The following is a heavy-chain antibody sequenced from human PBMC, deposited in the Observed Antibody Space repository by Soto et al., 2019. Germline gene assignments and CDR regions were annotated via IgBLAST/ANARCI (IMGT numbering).Heavy chain of an antibody. V-gene: IGHV3-64*01. CDR3: AREGYYGSGSYFNY. CDR1: GFTFSSYA. Sequence: EVQLVESGGGLVQPGGSLRLSCAASGFTFSSYAMHWVRQAPGKGLEYVSAISSNGGSTYYANSVKGRFTISRDNSKNTLYLQMGSLRAEDMAVYYCAREGYYGSGSYFNYWGQGTLVTVSS. D-gene: IGHD3-10*01. J-gene: IGHJ4*02. CDR2: ISSNGGST.